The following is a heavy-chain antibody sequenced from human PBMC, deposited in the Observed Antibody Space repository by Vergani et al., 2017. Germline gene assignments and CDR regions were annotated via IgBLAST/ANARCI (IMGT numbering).Heavy chain of an antibody. D-gene: IGHD6-13*01. CDR3: AKQITVAATGHTNFDY. V-gene: IGHV5-10-1*01. CDR1: GYSFTSYW. J-gene: IGHJ4*02. CDR2: IDPSDSYT. Sequence: EVQLVESGGGLVKPGESLRISCKGSGYSFTSYWINWVRQMPGKGLEWMGNIDPSDSYTNYSPSFQGHVTISADKSVSTAYLQWSSLQASDTAMYYCAKQITVAATGHTNFDYWGQGTLVTVSS.